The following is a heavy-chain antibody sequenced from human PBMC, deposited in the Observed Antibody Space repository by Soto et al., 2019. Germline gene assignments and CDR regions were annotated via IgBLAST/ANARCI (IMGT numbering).Heavy chain of an antibody. Sequence: QITLKESGPSPVKPTQTLTVTCTFSGFSLSNSGVGVTWIRQPPGKALEWLALIYGDNDKRYSASLKTRLTITKNTYKNQVVLTMTNIDPVDTATYDCAHCTLHDYVDYDPGTAHVFDSWGQGTLVTVSS. CDR1: GFSLSNSGVG. D-gene: IGHD4-17*01. CDR2: IYGDNDK. CDR3: AHCTLHDYVDYDPGTAHVFDS. V-gene: IGHV2-5*02. J-gene: IGHJ4*02.